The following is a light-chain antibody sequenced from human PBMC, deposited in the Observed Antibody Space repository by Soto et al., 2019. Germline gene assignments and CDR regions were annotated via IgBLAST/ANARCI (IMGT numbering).Light chain of an antibody. CDR1: QSVSILF. CDR2: GAS. CDR3: QQYGNAPFT. J-gene: IGKJ3*01. V-gene: IGKV3-20*01. Sequence: DIELTQSPGSLYLYPGERDNLXCRASQSVSILFAWYQQKPGQAPRLLIYGASSRAHGSPDRFSGSGSGTDFTRTISRLEPEDFAVYYGQQYGNAPFTFGPGTKVDIK.